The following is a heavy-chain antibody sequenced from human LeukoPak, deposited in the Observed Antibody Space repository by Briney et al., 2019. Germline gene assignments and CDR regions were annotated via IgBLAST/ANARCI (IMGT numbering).Heavy chain of an antibody. CDR2: IYHSGST. Sequence: PSQTLSLTCAVSGGSISSGGYSWSWIRQPPGKGLEWIGYIYHSGSTYYNPSLKSRVTISVDRSKNQFSLKLSSVTAADTAVYYCARVPYSSGFVYYYYGMDVWGQGTTVTVSS. CDR3: ARVPYSSGFVYYYYGMDV. V-gene: IGHV4-30-2*01. CDR1: GGSISSGGYS. D-gene: IGHD6-19*01. J-gene: IGHJ6*02.